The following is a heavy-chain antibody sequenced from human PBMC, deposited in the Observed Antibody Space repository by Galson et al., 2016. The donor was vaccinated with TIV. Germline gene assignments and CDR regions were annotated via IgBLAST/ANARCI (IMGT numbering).Heavy chain of an antibody. D-gene: IGHD2/OR15-2a*01. J-gene: IGHJ4*02. V-gene: IGHV5-51*01. Sequence: GKGLEWMGIIYPGDSETKYSPSFEGQVTISADKSNNTAYLHWSSLKASDTAIYYCARRSTELGLDYWGQGVLVTVSS. CDR2: IYPGDSET. CDR3: ARRSTELGLDY.